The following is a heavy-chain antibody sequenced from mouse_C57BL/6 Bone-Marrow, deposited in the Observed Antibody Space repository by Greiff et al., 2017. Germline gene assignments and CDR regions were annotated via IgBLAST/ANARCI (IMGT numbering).Heavy chain of an antibody. V-gene: IGHV1-63*01. D-gene: IGHD1-1*01. CDR1: GYTFTNYW. Sequence: VQLQQSGAELVRPGTSVKMSCKASGYTFTNYWIGWAKQRPGHGLEWIGDIYPGGGYTNYNEKFKGKATLTADKSSSTAYMQFSSLTSEDSAIYYCARAFYYGSSLDAMDYWGQGTPVTVSS. CDR3: ARAFYYGSSLDAMDY. J-gene: IGHJ4*01. CDR2: IYPGGGYT.